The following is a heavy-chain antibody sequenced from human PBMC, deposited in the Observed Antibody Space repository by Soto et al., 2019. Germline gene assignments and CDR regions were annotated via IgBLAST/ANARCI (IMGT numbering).Heavy chain of an antibody. CDR2: ISCSSSDI. J-gene: IGHJ6*02. V-gene: IGHV3-21*01. D-gene: IGHD1-7*01. CDR1: GFTFSSYS. Sequence: GGSLRLSCAASGFTFSSYSMNWVRQAPGKGLEWVYSISCSSSDIYFADSVKGRFTMSRVNAENSLFLQMNSLRVEDTAVYYCARWYRISGSTRLGYYYYGMDVWGQGTTVTVSS. CDR3: ARWYRISGSTRLGYYYYGMDV.